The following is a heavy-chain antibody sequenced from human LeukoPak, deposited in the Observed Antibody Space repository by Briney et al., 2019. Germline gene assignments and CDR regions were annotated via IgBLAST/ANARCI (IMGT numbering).Heavy chain of an antibody. D-gene: IGHD6-13*01. CDR1: GYIFTDYY. CDR2: INPNSGDT. J-gene: IGHJ4*02. CDR3: ARASISGYRGKNFDY. Sequence: ASVKVSCKASGYIFTDYYVYWVRQAPGQGLEWMGWINPNSGDTNYAQKFQGRVTMTRDTSISTAYMELKSLRSDDTAVYYCARASISGYRGKNFDYWGQGTLVTVST. V-gene: IGHV1-2*02.